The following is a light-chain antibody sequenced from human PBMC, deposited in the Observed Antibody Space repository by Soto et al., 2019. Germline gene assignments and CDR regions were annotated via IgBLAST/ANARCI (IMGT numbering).Light chain of an antibody. Sequence: IQLTQSPSSLSASIGDRVTITCRASQGISNSLAWYQQKPGKAPQLLIYIASTLQSGVPPRFSGSGFGTDFTLTISSLQPEDFATYYCQQLDSYPLTFGQGTRLEIK. CDR3: QQLDSYPLT. J-gene: IGKJ5*01. CDR1: QGISNS. V-gene: IGKV1-9*01. CDR2: IAS.